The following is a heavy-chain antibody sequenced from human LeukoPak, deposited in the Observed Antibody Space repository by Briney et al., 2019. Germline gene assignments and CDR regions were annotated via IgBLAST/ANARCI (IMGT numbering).Heavy chain of an antibody. CDR3: ARDRTQWLVLYAFDI. Sequence: GGSLRLSCAASGFTFSSYWMHWVRQAPGKGLVWVSRINSDGSSTSYADSVKGRFTISRDNSKNTLYLQMNSLRAEDTAVYYCARDRTQWLVLYAFDIWGQGTMVTVSS. CDR1: GFTFSSYW. D-gene: IGHD6-19*01. CDR2: INSDGSST. J-gene: IGHJ3*02. V-gene: IGHV3-74*01.